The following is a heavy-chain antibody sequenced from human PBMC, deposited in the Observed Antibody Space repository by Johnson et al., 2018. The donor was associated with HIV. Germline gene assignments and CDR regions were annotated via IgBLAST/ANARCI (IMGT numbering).Heavy chain of an antibody. J-gene: IGHJ3*02. CDR3: ARDREYGLAWGWALDI. CDR2: ISYDGSNR. V-gene: IGHV3-30*04. D-gene: IGHD6-19*01. CDR1: GFTFSSYA. Sequence: VQVVESGGGVVQPGRSLRLSCAASGFTFSSYAMHWVRQAPGKGLEWVAVISYDGSNRYYADSVKGRFTISRDNSKNTLYLQTNSLRGEDTAVYYCARDREYGLAWGWALDIWGQGTMVTVSS.